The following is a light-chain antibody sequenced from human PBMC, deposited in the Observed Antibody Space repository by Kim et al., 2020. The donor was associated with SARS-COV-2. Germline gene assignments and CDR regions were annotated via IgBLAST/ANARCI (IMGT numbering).Light chain of an antibody. CDR1: QSVSSRY. CDR2: GTS. V-gene: IGKV3-20*01. Sequence: EVVLTQSPGTLSLSPGERATLSCRASQSVSSRYLAWYQRKPGQAPRLFIYGTSSRATGIPDRFSGSGSGTDFTLTISRLEPEDFAVYYCQQYGNLITFGQGTRLEIK. CDR3: QQYGNLIT. J-gene: IGKJ5*01.